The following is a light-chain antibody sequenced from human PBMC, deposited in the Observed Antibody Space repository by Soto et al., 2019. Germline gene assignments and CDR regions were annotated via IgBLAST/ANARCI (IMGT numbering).Light chain of an antibody. CDR3: EQYASSPVYT. J-gene: IGKJ2*01. CDR1: QSVSSSY. Sequence: EIVLTQSPGTLSLSPGERATLPCRASQSVSSSYLAWYQQKPGQAPRLLIYGASSRATGIPDRFSGSGSGTDFTLTISRLEPEDVAVYYCEQYASSPVYTFGQGTKLEI. CDR2: GAS. V-gene: IGKV3-20*01.